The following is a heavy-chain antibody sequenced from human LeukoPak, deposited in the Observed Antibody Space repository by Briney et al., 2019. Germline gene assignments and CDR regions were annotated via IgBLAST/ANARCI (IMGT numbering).Heavy chain of an antibody. V-gene: IGHV3-30*03. CDR1: GFTFSSYG. D-gene: IGHD6-19*01. CDR3: ARDGKDQQWVVLTY. Sequence: PGGSLRLSCAASGFTFSSYGMHWVRQAPGKGLEWVAVISSDGSNKYYADSVKGRFTISRDNSKNTLYLQMNSLEPEDTAVYYCARDGKDQQWVVLTYWGQGTLVIVSS. J-gene: IGHJ4*02. CDR2: ISSDGSNK.